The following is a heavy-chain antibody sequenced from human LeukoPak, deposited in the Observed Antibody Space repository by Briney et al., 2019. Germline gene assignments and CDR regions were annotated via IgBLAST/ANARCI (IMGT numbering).Heavy chain of an antibody. CDR3: ARVLGGTYYYYGMDV. Sequence: GGSLRLSCAASGFTFSSYGMHWVRPAPGEGLEWVAVIWYDGSNKYYADSVKGRFTISRDNSKNTLYLQMNSLRAEDTAVYYCARVLGGTYYYYGMDVWGQGTTVTVSS. D-gene: IGHD1-1*01. V-gene: IGHV3-33*01. J-gene: IGHJ6*02. CDR2: IWYDGSNK. CDR1: GFTFSSYG.